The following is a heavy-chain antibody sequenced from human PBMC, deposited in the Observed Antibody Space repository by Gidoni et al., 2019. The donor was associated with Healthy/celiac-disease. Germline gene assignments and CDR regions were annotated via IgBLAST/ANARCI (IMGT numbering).Heavy chain of an antibody. CDR1: GYTFTGYY. Sequence: QVQLVQSGAEVKEPGASVKVSCKASGYTFTGYYMHWVRQAPGQGLEWMGRINPNRGGTNYAQKGQGRVTMTRDTSISTAYMELSRLRSDDTAVYYCARDLGRQIFGVANYYYYGMDVWGQGTTVTVSS. V-gene: IGHV1-2*06. CDR2: INPNRGGT. CDR3: ARDLGRQIFGVANYYYYGMDV. D-gene: IGHD3-3*01. J-gene: IGHJ6*02.